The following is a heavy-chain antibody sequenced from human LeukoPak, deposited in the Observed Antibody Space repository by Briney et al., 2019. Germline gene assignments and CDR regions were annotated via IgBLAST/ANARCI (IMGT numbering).Heavy chain of an antibody. Sequence: SETLSLTCTVSGGSIRSGGNYWSWIRQHPGKGLEWIGYIYYSGSTYYNPSLKSRVTISLDTSKNQFSLKLTSVTAADTAVYYCARDRWVDPWGQGTLVTVSS. J-gene: IGHJ5*02. CDR2: IYYSGST. V-gene: IGHV4-31*03. CDR1: GGSIRSGGNY. CDR3: ARDRWVDP.